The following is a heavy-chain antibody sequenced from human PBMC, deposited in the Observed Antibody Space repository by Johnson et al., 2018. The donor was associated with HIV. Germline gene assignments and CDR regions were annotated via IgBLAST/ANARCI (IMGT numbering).Heavy chain of an antibody. V-gene: IGHV3-74*01. CDR2: INSDGSST. CDR3: AKDPAVVPPICFDV. J-gene: IGHJ3*01. CDR1: GFTFSSYW. D-gene: IGHD3-22*01. Sequence: VQLVESGGGLVQPGGSLRLSCAASGFTFSSYWMHWVRQAPGKGLVWVSRINSDGSSTNYADSVKGRFTISRDNSKNRLFLQMTSLRAEDTAVYYCAKDPAVVPPICFDVWGQGTVVTVSS.